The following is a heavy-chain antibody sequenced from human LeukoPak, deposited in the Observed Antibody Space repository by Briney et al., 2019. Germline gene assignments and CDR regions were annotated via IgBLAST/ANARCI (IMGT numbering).Heavy chain of an antibody. D-gene: IGHD4-17*01. Sequence: SETLSLTCAVYGGSFSGYYWSWIRQPPGKGLEWIGEINHSGSTNYNPSLKSRVTISVDTSKNHFSLKLSSVTAADTAVYYCARVAVTTSDWYYYYGMDVWGQGTTVTVSS. CDR2: INHSGST. CDR3: ARVAVTTSDWYYYYGMDV. V-gene: IGHV4-34*01. CDR1: GGSFSGYY. J-gene: IGHJ6*02.